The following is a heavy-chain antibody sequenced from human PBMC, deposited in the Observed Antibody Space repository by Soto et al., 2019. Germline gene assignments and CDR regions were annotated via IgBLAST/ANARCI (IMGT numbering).Heavy chain of an antibody. D-gene: IGHD2-8*01. CDR3: ARDSNLALVPEAFDI. Sequence: ETLSLTCAVSGYSISSGYYWGWIRQPPGKGLEWIGSIYHSGSTYYNPSLKSRVTISVDTSKNQFSLKLSSVTAADTAVYYCARDSNLALVPEAFDIWGQGTMVTVSS. CDR1: GYSISSGYY. V-gene: IGHV4-38-2*02. J-gene: IGHJ3*02. CDR2: IYHSGST.